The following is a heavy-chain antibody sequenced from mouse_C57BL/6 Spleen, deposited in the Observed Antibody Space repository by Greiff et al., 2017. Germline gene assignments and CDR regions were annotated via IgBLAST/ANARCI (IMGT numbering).Heavy chain of an antibody. CDR2: IDPSDSET. Sequence: VQLQQPGAELVRPGSSVKLSCKASGYTFTSYWMHWVKQRPIQGLEWIGNIDPSDSETHYNQKFKDKATLTVDKSSSTAYMQLSSLTSEDSAVYYCARGVYYGSSYFFAYWGQGTLVTVSA. D-gene: IGHD1-1*01. CDR1: GYTFTSYW. CDR3: ARGVYYGSSYFFAY. V-gene: IGHV1-52*01. J-gene: IGHJ3*01.